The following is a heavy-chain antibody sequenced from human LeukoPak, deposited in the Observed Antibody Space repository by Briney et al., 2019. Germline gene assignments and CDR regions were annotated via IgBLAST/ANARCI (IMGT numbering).Heavy chain of an antibody. CDR1: GDSVSSNSAA. J-gene: IGHJ4*02. CDR3: AGERGEEYSSGWYKTNYFYN. Sequence: SQTLSLTCAISGDSVSSNSAAWNGIRQSPSRGLEWLGRTYYRSKWYNDYAVSVKSRITINPDTSKNQISLKLTSVTGADTAVYSCAGERGEEYSSGWYKTNYFYNWGQGIRVTVSS. CDR2: TYYRSKWYN. V-gene: IGHV6-1*01. D-gene: IGHD6-19*01.